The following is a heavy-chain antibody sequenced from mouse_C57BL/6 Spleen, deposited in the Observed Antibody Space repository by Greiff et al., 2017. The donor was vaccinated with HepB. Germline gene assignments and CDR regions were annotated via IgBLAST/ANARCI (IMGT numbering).Heavy chain of an antibody. CDR2: ISSGGSYT. J-gene: IGHJ2*01. V-gene: IGHV5-6*01. Sequence: EVQVVESGGDLVKPGGSLKLSCAASGFTFSSYGMSWVRQTPDKRLEWVATISSGGSYTYYPDSVKGRIPISRDNAKNTLYLQMSSLKSEDTAMYYCARHRITTSGYYFDYWGQGTTLTVSS. CDR3: ARHRITTSGYYFDY. CDR1: GFTFSSYG. D-gene: IGHD2-4*01.